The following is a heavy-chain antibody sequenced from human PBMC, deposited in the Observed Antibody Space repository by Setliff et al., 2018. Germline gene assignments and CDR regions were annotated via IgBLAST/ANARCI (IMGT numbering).Heavy chain of an antibody. J-gene: IGHJ4*02. Sequence: SETLSLTCAIYGESSSGYYWSWIRQSPGKTLEWVGEIMDGRDTVYNPSLNSRVTISFDTSRNQFSLELSSVTAADTAVYYCARHATYYYGSGNLPFDHWAQGSLVTVSS. CDR2: IMDGRDT. CDR1: GESSSGYY. D-gene: IGHD3-10*01. CDR3: ARHATYYYGSGNLPFDH. V-gene: IGHV4-34*12.